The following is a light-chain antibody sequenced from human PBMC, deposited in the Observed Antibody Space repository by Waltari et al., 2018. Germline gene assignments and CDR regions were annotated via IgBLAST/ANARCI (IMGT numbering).Light chain of an antibody. V-gene: IGLV1-47*02. CDR1: TANIGSNY. J-gene: IGLJ3*02. CDR3: ATWDDSLNIWV. CDR2: SSS. Sequence: QSFLTQPPSASGTPGQRVTISCSGSTANIGSNYVYWYQLLPGTAPKLPIYSSSQRPSGVPDRFSGSKSGTAASLAIGGLRSEDESEYYCATWDDSLNIWVFGGGTQLTVL.